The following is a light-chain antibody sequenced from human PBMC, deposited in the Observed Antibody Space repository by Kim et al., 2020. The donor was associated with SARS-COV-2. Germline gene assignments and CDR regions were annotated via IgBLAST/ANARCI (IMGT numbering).Light chain of an antibody. CDR1: NIGSKN. CDR2: RDS. CDR3: QVWDSSTGGV. V-gene: IGLV3-9*01. J-gene: IGLJ2*01. Sequence: APGQTARITCGGNNIGSKNVHGYQQKPGQAPVLVIYRDSNRPSGIPERFSGSNSGNTATLTISRAQAGDEADYYCQVWDSSTGGVFGGGTQLTVL.